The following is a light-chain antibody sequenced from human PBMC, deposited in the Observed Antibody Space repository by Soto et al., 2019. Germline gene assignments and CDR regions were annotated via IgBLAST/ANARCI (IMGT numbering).Light chain of an antibody. CDR1: QSVDSS. CDR2: DAS. V-gene: IGKV3-11*01. CDR3: QQRGA. Sequence: EVVLTQSPATLSLSPGERATPSCRASQSVDSSLAWYQQKVGQAPRLLIYDASNRATGIPGRFSGSGSGTDFTLTISSLEPEDFAVYYCQQRGAFGQGTKVEI. J-gene: IGKJ2*01.